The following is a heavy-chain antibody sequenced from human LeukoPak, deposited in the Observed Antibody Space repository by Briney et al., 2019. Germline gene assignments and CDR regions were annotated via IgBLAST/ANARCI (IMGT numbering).Heavy chain of an antibody. CDR3: ASEFDSDDY. Sequence: KPGGSLRLSCAASGFTFSSYAMHWVRQAPGKGLEWVSSISTSSSYIYYADLVKGRFTISRDNAKNSLYLQMNSLRAEDTAVYYCASEFDSDDYWGQGTLVTVSS. V-gene: IGHV3-21*01. J-gene: IGHJ4*02. CDR1: GFTFSSYA. D-gene: IGHD3-9*01. CDR2: ISTSSSYI.